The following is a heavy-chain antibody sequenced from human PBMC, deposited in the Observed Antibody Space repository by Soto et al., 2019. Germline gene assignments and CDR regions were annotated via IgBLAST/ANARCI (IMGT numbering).Heavy chain of an antibody. CDR3: ASAAVTGTAGLDF. D-gene: IGHD6-19*01. J-gene: IGHJ4*02. CDR1: GYTFSGFY. CDR2: INPNSGGT. Sequence: ASVKVSCKASGYTFSGFYMHWVRQAPGQGLEWMGWINPNSGGTKSAEKFQGRVTMTRDTSISTAYMELSRLTSDDTAVYYCASAAVTGTAGLDFWGQGTQVTVSS. V-gene: IGHV1-2*02.